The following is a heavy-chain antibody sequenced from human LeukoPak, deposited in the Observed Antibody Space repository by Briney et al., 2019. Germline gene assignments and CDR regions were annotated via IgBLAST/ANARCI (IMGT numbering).Heavy chain of an antibody. J-gene: IGHJ6*03. CDR2: INHSGST. D-gene: IGHD6-6*01. CDR1: SGSFTDYY. Sequence: SETLSLTCAVYSGSFTDYYWIWIRQPPGKGLEWIGEINHSGSTNYNPSLGGRVTILVDTSKNQFSLKLSSVTAADTAVYYCARDWGVSARPGYMDVGGKGTTVTVSS. V-gene: IGHV4-34*01. CDR3: ARDWGVSARPGYMDV.